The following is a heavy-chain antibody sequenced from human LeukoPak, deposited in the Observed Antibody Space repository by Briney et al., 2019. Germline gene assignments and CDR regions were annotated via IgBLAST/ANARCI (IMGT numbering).Heavy chain of an antibody. J-gene: IGHJ6*02. V-gene: IGHV3-53*01. D-gene: IGHD6-25*01. CDR3: ARDRRYTSGYTSGYHYGMDT. CDR2: IYSAGNT. CDR1: GFTVSTNY. Sequence: GGSLRLSCAASGFTVSTNYMSWVRQAPGKGLEWVSLIYSAGNTYYPDSVKGRFTIFRDNSKNTVYLQMNSLRAEDTAVYYCARDRRYTSGYTSGYHYGMDTWGQGTTVTVSS.